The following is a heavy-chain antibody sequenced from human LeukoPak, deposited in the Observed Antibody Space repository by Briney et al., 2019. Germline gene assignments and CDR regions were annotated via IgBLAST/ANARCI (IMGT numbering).Heavy chain of an antibody. D-gene: IGHD3-10*01. CDR2: INPSGGST. Sequence: ASVKVSCKASGYTFTSSYMHWVRQAPGQGLEWMGIINPSGGSTSYAQKFQGRVTMTRDMSTSTVYMELSSLRSEDTAVYYCARDLKGSTFRSGTTAWFDPWGQGTLVTVSS. CDR3: ARDLKGSTFRSGTTAWFDP. V-gene: IGHV1-46*01. J-gene: IGHJ5*02. CDR1: GYTFTSSY.